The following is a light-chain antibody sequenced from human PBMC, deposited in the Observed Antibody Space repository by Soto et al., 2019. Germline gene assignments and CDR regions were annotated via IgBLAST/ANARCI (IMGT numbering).Light chain of an antibody. CDR1: QRVSSNY. V-gene: IGKV3-20*01. J-gene: IGKJ1*01. Sequence: EIVLTQSPGTLSLSPGERATLSCRASQRVSSNYLAWYQQKPGQAPRPLIYGASIRATGIPDRFSGSGSGTDFTLPISRLEPEDSAVYYCQHYVNSPPTFGQGTKVEIK. CDR3: QHYVNSPPT. CDR2: GAS.